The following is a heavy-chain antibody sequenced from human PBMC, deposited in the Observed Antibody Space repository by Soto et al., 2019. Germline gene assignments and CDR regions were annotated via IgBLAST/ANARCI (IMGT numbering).Heavy chain of an antibody. V-gene: IGHV5-10-1*01. J-gene: IGHJ4*02. D-gene: IGHD3-22*01. Sequence: GESLKISCKGSGYSFTSYWISWVRQMPGKGLEWMGRIDPSDSYTNYSPSFQGHVTISADKSISTAYLQWSSLKASDTAMYYCAMSRHYYDSSGPVGYWGQGTLVTVSS. CDR2: IDPSDSYT. CDR3: AMSRHYYDSSGPVGY. CDR1: GYSFTSYW.